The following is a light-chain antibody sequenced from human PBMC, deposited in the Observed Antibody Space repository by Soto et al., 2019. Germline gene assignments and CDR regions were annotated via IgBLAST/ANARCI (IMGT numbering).Light chain of an antibody. CDR3: QQYDNLPPFT. V-gene: IGKV1-33*01. J-gene: IGKJ3*01. Sequence: DIQMTQSPSSLSASVGDRVTITCQASQDISNYLNWYQQKPGKAPKLLIYDASTLETDVPSRFSGSGSGTDFTFTISSLQPEDIAAYYCQQYDNLPPFTFGPGTKVDIK. CDR1: QDISNY. CDR2: DAS.